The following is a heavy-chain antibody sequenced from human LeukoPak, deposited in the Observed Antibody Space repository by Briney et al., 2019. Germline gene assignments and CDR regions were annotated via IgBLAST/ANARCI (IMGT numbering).Heavy chain of an antibody. CDR3: AKDYCSGGACYVFDY. Sequence: GRSLRLSCAASGFTFSSFAMSCVSQPPGNGLEWDSTISSRGGSTYYADSVKGRFTIYRDDSKNTLYLQLNSLRAENTATYYCAKDYCSGGACYVFDYWGQGTLDTVSS. D-gene: IGHD2-15*01. V-gene: IGHV3-23*01. CDR1: GFTFSSFA. CDR2: ISSRGGST. J-gene: IGHJ4*02.